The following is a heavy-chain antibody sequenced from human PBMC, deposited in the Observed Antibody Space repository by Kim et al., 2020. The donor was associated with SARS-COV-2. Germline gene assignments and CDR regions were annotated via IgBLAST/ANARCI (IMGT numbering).Heavy chain of an antibody. CDR3: AKIGGYCSGGSCSRPFDY. CDR1: GFTFSSYA. CDR2: ISGSGGST. Sequence: GGSLRLSCAASGFTFSSYAMSWVRQAPGKGLEWVSAISGSGGSTYYADSVKGRFTISRDNSKNTLYLQMNSLRAEDTAVYYCAKIGGYCSGGSCSRPFDYWGQGTLVTVSS. V-gene: IGHV3-23*01. D-gene: IGHD2-15*01. J-gene: IGHJ4*02.